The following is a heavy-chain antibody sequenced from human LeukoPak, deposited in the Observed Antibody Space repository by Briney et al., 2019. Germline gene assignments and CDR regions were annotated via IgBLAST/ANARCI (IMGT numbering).Heavy chain of an antibody. V-gene: IGHV3-33*01. J-gene: IGHJ4*02. CDR2: IWYDGSNK. CDR1: GFTSSSYG. Sequence: GGSLRLSCAASGFTSSSYGMHWVRQAPGKGLGWVAVIWYDGSNKYYADSMKGRFTISRDNSKITLYLQMNSLRAEDTAVYYCAREGGGRWLQIDYWGQGTLVTVSS. CDR3: AREGGGRWLQIDY. D-gene: IGHD5-24*01.